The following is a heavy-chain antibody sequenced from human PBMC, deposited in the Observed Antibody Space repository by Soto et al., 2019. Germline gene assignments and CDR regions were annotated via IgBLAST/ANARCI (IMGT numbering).Heavy chain of an antibody. J-gene: IGHJ4*02. CDR3: AKEATYGHFDY. CDR2: ISYDGSNK. D-gene: IGHD1-26*01. Sequence: QVQLVESGGGVVQPGRSLRLSCAASGFTFSSYGMHWVRQAPGKGLEWVAVISYDGSNKYYADSVKCRFTISRDNSKNTLYLQMNSLRAEDTAVYYCAKEATYGHFDYWGQGTLVTVSS. V-gene: IGHV3-30*18. CDR1: GFTFSSYG.